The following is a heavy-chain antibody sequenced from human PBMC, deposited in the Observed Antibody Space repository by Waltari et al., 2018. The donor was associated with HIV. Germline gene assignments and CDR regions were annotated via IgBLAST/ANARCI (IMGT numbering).Heavy chain of an antibody. V-gene: IGHV3-23*01. D-gene: IGHD2-21*01. CDR3: AKGCGSGYYYYGMDV. J-gene: IGHJ6*02. CDR2: ISGSGGST. CDR1: GFTFSSYA. Sequence: EVQLLESGGGLVQPGGSLRLSCTASGFTFSSYAMSWVRQAPGKGLEWVSAISGSGGSTYYADSVKGRFTISRDNSKNTLYLQMNSLRAEDTAVYYCAKGCGSGYYYYGMDVWGQGTTVTVSS.